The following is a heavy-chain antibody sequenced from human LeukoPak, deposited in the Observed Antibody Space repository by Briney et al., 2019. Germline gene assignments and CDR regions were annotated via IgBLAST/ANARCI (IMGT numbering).Heavy chain of an antibody. CDR3: ARQGVRNWFDP. Sequence: PSETLSLTCTVSGGSISSGGYYWSWIRQPPGKGLEWIGYIYHSGSTYYNPSLKSRVTISVDRSKNQFSLKLSSVTAADTAVYYCARQGVRNWFDPWGQGTLVTVSS. V-gene: IGHV4-30-2*01. J-gene: IGHJ5*02. CDR2: IYHSGST. CDR1: GGSISSGGYY. D-gene: IGHD1-1*01.